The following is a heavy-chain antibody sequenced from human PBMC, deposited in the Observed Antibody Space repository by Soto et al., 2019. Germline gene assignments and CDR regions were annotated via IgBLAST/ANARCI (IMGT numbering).Heavy chain of an antibody. CDR1: GGSISSGGYS. J-gene: IGHJ5*02. D-gene: IGHD2-21*01. CDR3: AGVRGPYCGGECYPPTPNWFDP. V-gene: IGHV4-30-2*01. Sequence: QLQLQESGSGLVEPSQTLSLTCAVSGGSISSGGYSWSWIRQPPGKGLEWIGYIYHSGSTYYNPPLKSRVTVSVDRSKNQFSLKQSSVTAADSAVYYCAGVRGPYCGGECYPPTPNWFDPWGQGTLVTVSS. CDR2: IYHSGST.